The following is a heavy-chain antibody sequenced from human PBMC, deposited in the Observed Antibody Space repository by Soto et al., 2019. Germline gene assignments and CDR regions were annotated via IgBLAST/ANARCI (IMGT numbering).Heavy chain of an antibody. CDR1: GFTFSSYG. Sequence: GGSLRLSCAASGFTFSSYGMHWVRQAPGKGLEWVAVIWYDGSNKYYADSVKGRFTISRDNSKNTLYLQMNSLRAEDTAVYYCAGSSGKQQLVQGYYFDYWGQGTLVTVSS. J-gene: IGHJ4*02. CDR2: IWYDGSNK. CDR3: AGSSGKQQLVQGYYFDY. V-gene: IGHV3-33*01. D-gene: IGHD6-13*01.